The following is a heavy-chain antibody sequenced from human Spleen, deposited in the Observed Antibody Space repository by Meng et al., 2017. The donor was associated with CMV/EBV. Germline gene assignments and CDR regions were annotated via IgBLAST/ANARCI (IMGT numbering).Heavy chain of an antibody. V-gene: IGHV4-39*07. CDR1: GGSISSGSYY. J-gene: IGHJ4*02. Sequence: SETLSLTCTVSGGSISSGSYYWGWIRQPPGKGLEWIGSIYYSGSTYYNPSLKSRVTISVDTSKNQFSLKLSSVTAADTAVYYCARVEVGATRDFDYWGQGTLVTVSS. CDR3: ARVEVGATRDFDY. CDR2: IYYSGST. D-gene: IGHD1-26*01.